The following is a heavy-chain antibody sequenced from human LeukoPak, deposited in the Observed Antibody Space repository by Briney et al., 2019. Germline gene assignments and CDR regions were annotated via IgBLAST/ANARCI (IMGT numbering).Heavy chain of an antibody. Sequence: GGSLRLSCAASGFTFSNYDMSWVRQAPGKGLEWVSSISDSGGSTYYADSVKGRFTISRDNSKNTLYLQMTNLRAADTAVYYCAKDLSGAVAADWFDPWDQGSLVTVSS. CDR1: GFTFSNYD. CDR3: AKDLSGAVAADWFDP. V-gene: IGHV3-23*01. J-gene: IGHJ5*02. CDR2: ISDSGGST. D-gene: IGHD6-19*01.